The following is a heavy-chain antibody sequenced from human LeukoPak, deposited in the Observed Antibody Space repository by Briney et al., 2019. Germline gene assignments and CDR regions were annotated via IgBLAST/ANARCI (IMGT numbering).Heavy chain of an antibody. CDR1: GFTFDDYG. D-gene: IGHD3-10*01. CDR2: ISSSSSYI. V-gene: IGHV3-21*01. J-gene: IGHJ6*02. Sequence: GGSLRLSCAASGFTFDDYGMSWVRQAPGKGLEWVSSISSSSSYIYYADSVKGRFTISRDSAKNSLYLQMNSLRAEDTAVYYCARVLWGSGSYYLYYYYGMDVWGQGTTVTVSS. CDR3: ARVLWGSGSYYLYYYYGMDV.